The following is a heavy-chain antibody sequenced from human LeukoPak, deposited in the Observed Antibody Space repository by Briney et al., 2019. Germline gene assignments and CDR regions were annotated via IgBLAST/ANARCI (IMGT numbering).Heavy chain of an antibody. CDR3: AKIPFGEYTVDY. CDR2: ISGSGGST. D-gene: IGHD3-10*01. Sequence: QPGGSLRLSCAASGFTFSSYAMSWVRQAPGKGPEWVSAISGSGGSTYYADSVKGRFTISRDNSKNTLYLQMNSLRAEDTAVYYCAKIPFGEYTVDYWGQGTLVTVSS. CDR1: GFTFSSYA. V-gene: IGHV3-23*01. J-gene: IGHJ4*02.